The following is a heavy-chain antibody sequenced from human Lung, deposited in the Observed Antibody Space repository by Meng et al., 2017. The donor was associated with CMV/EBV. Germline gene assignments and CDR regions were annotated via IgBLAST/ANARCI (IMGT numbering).Heavy chain of an antibody. D-gene: IGHD2-21*01. CDR2: FRYSRNT. CDR1: AALRCDICF. Sequence: AALRCDICFWALSRLPPGTGLGLVCFFRYSRNTYSIPSLQSRLTVTFDSSKNQFSLRLPSVTAADTAVYYCVRGLYYLAGDGYYHDFWGPGTLVTVSS. V-gene: IGHV4-30-2*05. CDR3: VRGLYYLAGDGYYHDF. J-gene: IGHJ4*02.